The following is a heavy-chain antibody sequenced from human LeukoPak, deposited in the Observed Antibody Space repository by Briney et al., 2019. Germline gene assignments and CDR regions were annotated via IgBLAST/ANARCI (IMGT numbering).Heavy chain of an antibody. J-gene: IGHJ6*02. Sequence: SVKVSCKASGGTFSSYAISWVRQAPGHGLEWMGRIIPIFGIANYAQKFQGRVTITADKSTSTAYMELSSLRSEDTAVYYCARDKVVAWSGITWWSYYYGMDVWGQGTTVTVSS. CDR2: IIPIFGIA. V-gene: IGHV1-69*04. D-gene: IGHD3-3*01. CDR3: ARDKVVAWSGITWWSYYYGMDV. CDR1: GGTFSSYA.